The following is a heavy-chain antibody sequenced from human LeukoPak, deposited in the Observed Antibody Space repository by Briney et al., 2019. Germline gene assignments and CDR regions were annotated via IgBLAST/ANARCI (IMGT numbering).Heavy chain of an antibody. CDR2: IYHSGST. V-gene: IGHV4-4*02. CDR3: ASPPLNCSSTSCYGRYFDY. J-gene: IGHJ4*02. D-gene: IGHD2-2*01. Sequence: PAGTLSLTCDVSGGSISSSNWWSWVRQPPRKGLEWIGEIYHSGSTNYNPSLKSQVTMSVDKSKNQFSLKLSSVTAADTAVYYCASPPLNCSSTSCYGRYFDYWGQGTLVTVSS. CDR1: GGSISSSNW.